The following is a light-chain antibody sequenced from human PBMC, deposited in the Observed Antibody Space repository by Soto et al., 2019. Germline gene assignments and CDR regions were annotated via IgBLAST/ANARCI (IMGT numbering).Light chain of an antibody. J-gene: IGKJ3*01. V-gene: IGKV3-20*01. CDR2: GAS. CDR1: QSVSSDY. Sequence: EIVLTQSPDILSLSPGERATLSCRASQSVSSDYLVWYQQKPGQAPRLLIYGASRRATGIPDRFSGSGSGTDLILTISRLEPEDFAVYYCQHYDNSPPSVTFGPGTRWISN. CDR3: QHYDNSPPSVT.